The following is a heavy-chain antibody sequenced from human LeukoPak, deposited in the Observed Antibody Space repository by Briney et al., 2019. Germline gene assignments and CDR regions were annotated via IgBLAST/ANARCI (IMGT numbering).Heavy chain of an antibody. Sequence: TPGGSLRLSCAASGFTFSSYSMNWVRQAPGKGLEWVSSISSDNTYIYYADSVKGRFTISRDNAKNSLYLQMNSLRAEDTAVYYCASTSGDFWSGYLSPMTGRAFDIWGQGTMVTVSS. D-gene: IGHD3-3*01. V-gene: IGHV3-21*01. J-gene: IGHJ3*02. CDR3: ASTSGDFWSGYLSPMTGRAFDI. CDR1: GFTFSSYS. CDR2: ISSDNTYI.